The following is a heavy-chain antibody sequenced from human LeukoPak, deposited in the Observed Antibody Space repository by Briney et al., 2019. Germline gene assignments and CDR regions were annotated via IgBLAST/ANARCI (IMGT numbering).Heavy chain of an antibody. J-gene: IGHJ4*02. CDR1: GFSFSNYA. Sequence: GSLRLSCAASGFSFSNYAMSWVRQAPGKGLEWVSAISGSGGSTYYADSVKGRLTISRDNSKNTLYLQMNSLRPEDTAVYYCAKDLGSGYDYFDYWGQGTLVTVSS. CDR3: AKDLGSGYDYFDY. D-gene: IGHD5-12*01. CDR2: ISGSGGST. V-gene: IGHV3-23*01.